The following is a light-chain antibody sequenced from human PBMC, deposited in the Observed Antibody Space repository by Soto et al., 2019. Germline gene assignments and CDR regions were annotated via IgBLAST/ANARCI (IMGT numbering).Light chain of an antibody. J-gene: IGKJ3*01. CDR3: QQYGTPRFT. CDR2: GAS. Sequence: IVLTQSPGTLSLSPGERATLSCGASQSVTNNFLAWYQQKPGQAPRLLIYGASSRATGVPDRFSDSGSGTDFTLTISRLEPGDFAVYYCQQYGTPRFTFGPGTKVYIK. V-gene: IGKV3-20*01. CDR1: QSVTNNF.